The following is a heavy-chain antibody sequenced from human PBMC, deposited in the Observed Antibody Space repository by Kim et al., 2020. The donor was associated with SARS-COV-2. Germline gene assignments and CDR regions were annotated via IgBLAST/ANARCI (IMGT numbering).Heavy chain of an antibody. J-gene: IGHJ4*02. CDR2: IYYNGNT. CDR1: GDSINTDDYY. V-gene: IGHV4-39*01. D-gene: IGHD3-10*01. CDR3: ARHRLLWFGELDY. Sequence: SETLSLTCSVSGDSINTDDYYWGWIRQPPGKGLEWIGSIYYNGNTYYNPSPKSRVTMSEDTPRNQFPLRLSPVTAADTAAYYCARHRLLWFGELDYWGQGTLVTVSS.